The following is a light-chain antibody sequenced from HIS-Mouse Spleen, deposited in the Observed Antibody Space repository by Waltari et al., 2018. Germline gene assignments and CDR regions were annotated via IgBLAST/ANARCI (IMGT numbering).Light chain of an antibody. CDR1: ALPKKY. CDR2: EDS. V-gene: IGLV3-10*01. Sequence: SYELTQPPSVSVSPGQTARITCSGDALPKKYAYWYQQKSGQAPVLVIYEDSKRPSGNPERCYGASSGTMATLTISGAQVEDEADYYCYSTDSSGNHRVFGGGTKLTVL. CDR3: YSTDSSGNHRV. J-gene: IGLJ2*01.